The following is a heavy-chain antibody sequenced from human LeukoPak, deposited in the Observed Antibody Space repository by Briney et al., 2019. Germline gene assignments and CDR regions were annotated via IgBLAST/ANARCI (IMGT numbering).Heavy chain of an antibody. Sequence: SETLSLTCTVSGGSISSSSYYWGWIRQPPGKGLEWIGSIYYSGSTYYNPSLKSRVTISVDTSKNQFSLKLSSVTAADTAVYYCARHARGRMTTGPYYFDYWGQGTLVTVSS. J-gene: IGHJ4*02. V-gene: IGHV4-39*01. CDR3: ARHARGRMTTGPYYFDY. CDR1: GGSISSSSYY. CDR2: IYYSGST. D-gene: IGHD4-17*01.